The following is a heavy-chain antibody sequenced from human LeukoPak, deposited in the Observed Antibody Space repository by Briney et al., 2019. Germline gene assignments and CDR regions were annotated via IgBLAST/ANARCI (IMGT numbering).Heavy chain of an antibody. V-gene: IGHV3-23*01. Sequence: GGSLRLSCAASGFTFNNDAMSWVRRAPGKGLEWVSAISGSGGSTYYADSVKGRFTISRDNSKNTLYLQMNSLRAEDTAVYYCAKGGATVNTGWYNHYFDYWGQGTLVTVSS. J-gene: IGHJ4*02. D-gene: IGHD6-19*01. CDR2: ISGSGGST. CDR1: GFTFNNDA. CDR3: AKGGATVNTGWYNHYFDY.